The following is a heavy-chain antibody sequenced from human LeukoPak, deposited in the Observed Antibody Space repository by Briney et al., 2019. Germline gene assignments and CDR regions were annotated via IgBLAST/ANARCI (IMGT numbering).Heavy chain of an antibody. CDR2: IHYSGST. Sequence: SETLSLTCAVSGGSISSKSYYWGWIRQPPGKGLEWIGNIHYSGSTYYNPSLKSRVTISVDTSKNQFSLKLNSVTAADTAVYYCARRIVLLWFGAANYYYYMDVWGKGTTVTISS. CDR1: GGSISSKSYY. V-gene: IGHV4-39*07. D-gene: IGHD3-10*01. CDR3: ARRIVLLWFGAANYYYYMDV. J-gene: IGHJ6*03.